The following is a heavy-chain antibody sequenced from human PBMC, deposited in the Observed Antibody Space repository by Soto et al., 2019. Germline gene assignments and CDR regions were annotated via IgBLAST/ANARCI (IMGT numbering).Heavy chain of an antibody. V-gene: IGHV3-33*01. CDR3: ARDPPQGGMDV. CDR2: IWYDGSNK. Sequence: QVQLVESGGGVVQPGRSLRLSCAASGFTFSSYGMHWVRQAPGKGLEWVAVIWYDGSNKHYADSVKGRFTISRDNSKNTLYLQMNSLRAEDTAVYYCARDPPQGGMDVWGQGTTVTVSS. CDR1: GFTFSSYG. J-gene: IGHJ6*02.